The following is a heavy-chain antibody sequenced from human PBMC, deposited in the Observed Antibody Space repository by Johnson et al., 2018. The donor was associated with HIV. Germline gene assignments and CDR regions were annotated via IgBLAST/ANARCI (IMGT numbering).Heavy chain of an antibody. CDR1: GFTFSSYG. CDR2: ISYYGSNK. V-gene: IGHV3-30*19. Sequence: QEQLVESGGGVVQPGGSLRLSCAASGFTFSSYGMHWVRQAPGKGLEWVAVISYYGSNKYYADSAKGRFTISRDNSKNTLYLQMSSLRAEDTAVYYCAKDMRHVRGWGGGSYRGVSDAFDIWGQGTMVTFSS. D-gene: IGHD1-26*01. J-gene: IGHJ3*02. CDR3: AKDMRHVRGWGGGSYRGVSDAFDI.